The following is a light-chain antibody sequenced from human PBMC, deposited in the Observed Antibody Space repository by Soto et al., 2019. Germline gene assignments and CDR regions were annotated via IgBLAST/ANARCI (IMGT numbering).Light chain of an antibody. CDR2: AAS. Sequence: EIVLTQSPATLSLSPGARATLSCRASQSVSNNYLAWYQQKPGQAPRLLIYAASIRATDFPARFSGSGSGTEFTLTVSSLQSEDFALYYCQQYNNWPITFGQGTRLEIK. J-gene: IGKJ5*01. V-gene: IGKV3-15*01. CDR1: QSVSNN. CDR3: QQYNNWPIT.